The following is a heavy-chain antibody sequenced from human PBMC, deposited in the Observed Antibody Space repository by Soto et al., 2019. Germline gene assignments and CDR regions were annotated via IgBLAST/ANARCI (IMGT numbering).Heavy chain of an antibody. Sequence: QLQLQESGSGLVKPSQTLSLTCAVSGGSISSGGYSWSWIRQPPGKGLEWIGYIYHSGNTYYKPYLESRVTISLDWSKNQFSLTLSSVTAADTAVYYCARVPPHPYWGQGPLVTVSS. V-gene: IGHV4-30-2*01. CDR1: GGSISSGGYS. CDR2: IYHSGNT. CDR3: ARVPPHPY. J-gene: IGHJ4*02.